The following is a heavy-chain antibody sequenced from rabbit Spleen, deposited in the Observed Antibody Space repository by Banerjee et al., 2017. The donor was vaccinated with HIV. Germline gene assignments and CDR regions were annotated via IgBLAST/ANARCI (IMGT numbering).Heavy chain of an antibody. CDR3: ARDLVAVIGWNFSL. CDR2: IDSGSSGFT. J-gene: IGHJ4*01. CDR1: GVSFSSNYY. V-gene: IGHV1S45*01. Sequence: QEQLVESGGDLVKPGASLTLTCTASGVSFSSNYYMCWVRQAPGKGLEWIACIDSGSSGFTYFASWAKGRFTISKTSSTTVTLQMTSLTVADTAIYFCARDLVAVIGWNFSLWGPGTLVTVS. D-gene: IGHD1-1*01.